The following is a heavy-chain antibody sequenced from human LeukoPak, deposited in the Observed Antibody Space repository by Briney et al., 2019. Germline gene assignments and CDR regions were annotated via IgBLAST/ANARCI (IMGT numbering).Heavy chain of an antibody. CDR1: GYSISSGYY. V-gene: IGHV4-38-2*02. CDR3: ARVGVRGIMTDQKAFFDI. D-gene: IGHD3-16*01. CDR2: IYHSGST. Sequence: PSETLSLTCTVYGYSISSGYYWGWIRQPPGKGLEWIGSIYHSGSTYYNPSLKSRVTISVDTSKNQFSLKLSSVTAADTAVYYCARVGVRGIMTDQKAFFDIWGQGTMVTVSS. J-gene: IGHJ3*02.